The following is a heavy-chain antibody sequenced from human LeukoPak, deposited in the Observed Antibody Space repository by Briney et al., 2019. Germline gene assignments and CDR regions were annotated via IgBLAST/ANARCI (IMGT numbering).Heavy chain of an antibody. CDR1: GFTFSSYA. Sequence: PGGSLRLSCAASGFTFSSYAMSCVPQAPGGGREWVSAISGSGGSTYYADSVKGRFTIYRDNTKNTLYLQMNRLRAEDTAVYYCASRIAVASPGYWGQGTLVTVSS. D-gene: IGHD6-19*01. V-gene: IGHV3-23*01. CDR3: ASRIAVASPGY. CDR2: ISGSGGST. J-gene: IGHJ4*01.